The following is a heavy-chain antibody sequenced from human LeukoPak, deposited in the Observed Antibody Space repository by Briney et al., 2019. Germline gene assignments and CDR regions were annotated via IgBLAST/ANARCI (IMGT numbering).Heavy chain of an antibody. V-gene: IGHV3-21*01. CDR3: ARDMHYDILTGYSYYYGMDV. CDR1: GFTFSSYS. D-gene: IGHD3-9*01. CDR2: ISSSSYI. J-gene: IGHJ6*02. Sequence: PGGSLRLSCAASGFTFSSYSMNWVRQAPGKGLEWVSSISSSSYIYYADSVKGRFTISRGNAKNSLYLQMNSLRAEDTAVYYCARDMHYDILTGYSYYYGMDVWGQGTTVTVSS.